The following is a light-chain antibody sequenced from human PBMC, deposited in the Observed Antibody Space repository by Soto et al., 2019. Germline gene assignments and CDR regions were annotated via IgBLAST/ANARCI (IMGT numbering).Light chain of an antibody. J-gene: IGKJ4*01. V-gene: IGKV3-11*01. CDR3: QQYYRTPPLT. CDR2: DAS. Sequence: EITTTQSPATLSLCPGDRATISCLASQGVSSYLAWYQQKPGQAPRLLIYDASNRATGIPARFSGSGSGTDFTLTISSLQAEDVAVYYCQQYYRTPPLTFGGGTKVDIK. CDR1: QGVSSY.